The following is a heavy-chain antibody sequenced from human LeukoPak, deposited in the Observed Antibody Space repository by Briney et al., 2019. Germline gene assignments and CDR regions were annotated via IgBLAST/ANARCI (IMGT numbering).Heavy chain of an antibody. Sequence: GGSLRLSCAASGFPFSTYWMSWVRQAPGKGLEWVANINQDGTETYYVDSVRGRFTISRDYAKNSLYLQMNSLRVEDTAVYFCAKVAKYYYGPETFYFFEQWGQGTPVTASS. CDR2: INQDGTET. V-gene: IGHV3-7*01. CDR3: AKVAKYYYGPETFYFFEQ. D-gene: IGHD3-10*01. CDR1: GFPFSTYW. J-gene: IGHJ4*02.